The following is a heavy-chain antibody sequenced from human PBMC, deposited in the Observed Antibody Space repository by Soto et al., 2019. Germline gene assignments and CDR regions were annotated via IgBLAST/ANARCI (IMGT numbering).Heavy chain of an antibody. CDR2: ISGSGGST. V-gene: IGHV3-23*01. Sequence: GGSLRLSCAASGFTFSSYAMSWVRQAPGKGLEWVSAISGSGGSTYYADSVKGRFTISRDNSKNTLYLQMNSLRAEDTAVYYRAKTPYDFWSGYLFGFDYWGQGTLVTVSS. CDR3: AKTPYDFWSGYLFGFDY. J-gene: IGHJ4*02. CDR1: GFTFSSYA. D-gene: IGHD3-3*01.